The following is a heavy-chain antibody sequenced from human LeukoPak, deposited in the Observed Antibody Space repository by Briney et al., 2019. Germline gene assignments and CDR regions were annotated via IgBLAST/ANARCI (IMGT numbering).Heavy chain of an antibody. CDR1: EFTFSTYG. CDR3: AKDAQYYDLWSGWNATYYYYMDV. D-gene: IGHD3-3*01. Sequence: GGSLRLSCAASEFTFSTYGMHWVRQAPGKGLEGVAFIRYDGSNKYYAGSVKGRFTIARDNSKNTLYLQMNSLRAEDTAVYYCAKDAQYYDLWSGWNATYYYYMDVWGKGTTVTVSS. J-gene: IGHJ6*03. V-gene: IGHV3-30*02. CDR2: IRYDGSNK.